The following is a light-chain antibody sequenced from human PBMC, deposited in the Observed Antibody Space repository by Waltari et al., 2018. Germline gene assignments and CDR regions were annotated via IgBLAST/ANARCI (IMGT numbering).Light chain of an antibody. CDR3: SSYAGSIFVV. Sequence: ALTQPPSASGSPGQSVTISCIGTSSDVGGYNYVSWYQQHPGKAPKVMIYEVSKRPSGVPIRLSGSKSGNTASLAVSGLQPEDEADYYCSSYAGSIFVVFGGGTKLTVL. J-gene: IGLJ2*01. CDR2: EVS. V-gene: IGLV2-8*01. CDR1: SSDVGGYNY.